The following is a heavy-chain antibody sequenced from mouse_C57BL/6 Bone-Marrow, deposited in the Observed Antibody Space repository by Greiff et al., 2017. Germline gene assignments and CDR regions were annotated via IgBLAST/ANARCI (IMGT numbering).Heavy chain of an antibody. Sequence: QVTLKVSGPGILQPSQTLSLTCSFSGFSLSTFGMGVGWIRQPSGKGLEWLAHIWWDDDKYYNPALKSRLTISTDTSTNQVFLKIANVETADTATYYCARIAWTTVVGMGYYAMDYWGQGTSVTVSS. V-gene: IGHV8-8*01. CDR3: ARIAWTTVVGMGYYAMDY. CDR1: GFSLSTFGMG. J-gene: IGHJ4*01. D-gene: IGHD1-1*01. CDR2: IWWDDDK.